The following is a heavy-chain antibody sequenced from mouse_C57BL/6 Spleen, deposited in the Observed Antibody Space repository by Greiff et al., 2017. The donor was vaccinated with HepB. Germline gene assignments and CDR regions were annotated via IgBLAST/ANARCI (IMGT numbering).Heavy chain of an antibody. CDR1: GYTFTDHT. J-gene: IGHJ3*01. CDR3: ARPAQATLDWFAY. V-gene: IGHV1-78*01. CDR2: IYPRDGST. Sequence: VQLQQSDAELVKPGASVKISCKVSGYTFTDHTIHWMKQRPEQGLEWIGYIYPRDGSTKYNEKFKGKATLTADKSSSTAYMQLNSLTSEDSAVYVCARPAQATLDWFAYWGQGTLVTVSA. D-gene: IGHD3-2*02.